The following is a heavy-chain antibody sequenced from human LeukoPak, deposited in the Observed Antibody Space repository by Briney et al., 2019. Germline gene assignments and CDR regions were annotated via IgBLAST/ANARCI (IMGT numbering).Heavy chain of an antibody. V-gene: IGHV3-13*01. CDR3: ARDRISVDFWSGSRYGMDV. CDR2: IGTAGDT. Sequence: GGSLRLSCAASGFTFSSYDMHWVRQATGKGLEWVSAIGTAGDTYYPGSVKGRFTISRENARNSLYLQMDSLRAEDTAVYYCARDRISVDFWSGSRYGMDVWGQGTTVIVSS. D-gene: IGHD3-3*01. J-gene: IGHJ6*02. CDR1: GFTFSSYD.